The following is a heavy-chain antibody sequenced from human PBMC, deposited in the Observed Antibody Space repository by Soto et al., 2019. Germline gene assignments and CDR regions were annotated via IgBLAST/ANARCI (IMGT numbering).Heavy chain of an antibody. CDR3: ARTGGGDVPAATYYYYYYMDV. Sequence: GGSLRLSCAASGFTFSSYWMSWVRQAPGKGLEWVANIKQDGSEKYYVDSVKGRFTISRDNAKNSLYLQMNSLRAEDTAVYYCARTGGGDVPAATYYYYYYMDVWGKGTTVTVSS. J-gene: IGHJ6*03. CDR2: IKQDGSEK. D-gene: IGHD2-2*01. CDR1: GFTFSSYW. V-gene: IGHV3-7*01.